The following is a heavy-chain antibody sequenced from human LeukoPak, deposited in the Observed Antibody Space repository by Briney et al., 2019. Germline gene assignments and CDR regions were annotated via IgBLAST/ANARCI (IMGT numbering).Heavy chain of an antibody. V-gene: IGHV4-34*01. J-gene: IGHJ4*02. CDR1: GGSSDIYY. Sequence: SSETLSLTCAVYGGSSDIYYWSWVRQPPGKGLEWIGEITQSVRTNYNPTLKSRVTISLDTSKNQFSLNLISVAAADTAVYYCAPIFGGYSDFDSWGQGTLVTVSS. CDR2: ITQSVRT. D-gene: IGHD5-12*01. CDR3: APIFGGYSDFDS.